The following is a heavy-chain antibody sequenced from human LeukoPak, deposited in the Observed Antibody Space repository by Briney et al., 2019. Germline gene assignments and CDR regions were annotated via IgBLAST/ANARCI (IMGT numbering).Heavy chain of an antibody. J-gene: IGHJ6*03. V-gene: IGHV4-59*01. CDR1: GGSITNYY. CDR3: ARASVTYYYYYYMDV. Sequence: PSETLSLTCTVSGGSITNYYWTWIRQPPGKGLEWIGYIHYSGSTNYNPSLKSRVTISVDTSKNQFSLKLSSVTAADTAAYYCARASVTYYYYYYMDVWGKGTTVTVSS. CDR2: IHYSGST. D-gene: IGHD4-11*01.